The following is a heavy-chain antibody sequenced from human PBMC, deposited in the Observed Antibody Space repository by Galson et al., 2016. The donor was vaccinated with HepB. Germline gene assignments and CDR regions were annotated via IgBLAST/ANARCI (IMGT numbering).Heavy chain of an antibody. Sequence: QSGAEVKKPGESLRISCKGYGYGFTNHWIGWVRQMPGKGLEWVGIIHPPESDIRYGPSFEGQVTISVDKSINTAYLQWSSLRASDTGMYFCARLSGGSGDPFYFYEITEVWEVWGQGTTVTVSS. J-gene: IGHJ6*02. CDR1: GYGFTNHW. CDR2: IHPPESDI. V-gene: IGHV5-51*01. CDR3: ARLSGGSGDPFYFYEITEVWEV. D-gene: IGHD3-10*01.